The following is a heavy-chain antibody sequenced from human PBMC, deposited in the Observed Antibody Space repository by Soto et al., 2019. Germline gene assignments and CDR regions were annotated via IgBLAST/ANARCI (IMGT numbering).Heavy chain of an antibody. CDR3: ARDRGYCTNGVCTDEFEP. D-gene: IGHD2-8*01. J-gene: IGHJ5*02. CDR1: GYTFANYG. Sequence: QVQLVQSGPEVKKPGASVKVSCRASGYTFANYGISWVRQAPGQGLEWMGWISPYDGDRNFARKFHGRITMTTDTLTNTVYLELRSMRSDVTAVFYCARDRGYCTNGVCTDEFEPWGQGTLVTVSS. CDR2: ISPYDGDR. V-gene: IGHV1-18*04.